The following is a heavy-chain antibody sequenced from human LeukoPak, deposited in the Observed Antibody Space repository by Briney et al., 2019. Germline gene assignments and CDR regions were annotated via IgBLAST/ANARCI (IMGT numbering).Heavy chain of an antibody. CDR1: GGSFSGYY. J-gene: IGHJ4*02. Sequence: SETLSLTCAVSGGSFSGYYWTWIRQPPGKGLEWIGEINHSGSANYNPSLMSRVTISLDTSKNQFSLKLSSVTAADTAVYYCARGVSSSLDYWGQGTLVTVSS. D-gene: IGHD6-6*01. V-gene: IGHV4-34*01. CDR3: ARGVSSSLDY. CDR2: INHSGSA.